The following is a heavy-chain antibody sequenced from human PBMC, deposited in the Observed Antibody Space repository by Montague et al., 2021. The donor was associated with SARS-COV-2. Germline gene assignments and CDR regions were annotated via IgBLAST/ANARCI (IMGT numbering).Heavy chain of an antibody. Sequence: PALVKPTQTLTLTCTFSGFSLNTSGEGVGWVRQPPGKALEWLALIYWDDDKRYSPSLKSRSTISKDTTKNEVVLTVAYMDPVDTATYYCARYGDYGSWFDPWGQGTLVTVSS. CDR2: IYWDDDK. V-gene: IGHV2-5*02. D-gene: IGHD4-17*01. J-gene: IGHJ5*02. CDR1: GFSLNTSGEG. CDR3: ARYGDYGSWFDP.